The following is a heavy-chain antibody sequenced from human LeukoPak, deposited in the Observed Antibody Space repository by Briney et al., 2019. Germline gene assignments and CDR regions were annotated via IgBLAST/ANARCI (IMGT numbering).Heavy chain of an antibody. V-gene: IGHV3-48*01. CDR3: ARDEPGGGATTNDY. CDR2: ISGTSGSI. CDR1: GFTFSSFA. Sequence: GGSLRLSCAASGFTFSSFAMNWVRQAPGKGLEWVAYISGTSGSIYYADSVKGRFSTARDNAKNSVYLQMNSLRAEDTAVYFCARDEPGGGATTNDYWGQGTLVTVSS. D-gene: IGHD1-26*01. J-gene: IGHJ4*02.